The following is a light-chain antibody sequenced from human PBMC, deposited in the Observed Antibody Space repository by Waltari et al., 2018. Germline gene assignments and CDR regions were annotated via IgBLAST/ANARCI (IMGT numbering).Light chain of an antibody. Sequence: QSVLSQPPSASGTPGQTVTIPCSGTSSNTGNNFVSWYRQAPGTAPKLLIYTTNQRPSGVPDRFSGSKSGTSASLALSGLLSEDEADYYCAVWDDSLNAWVFGGGTKLTVL. CDR2: TTN. CDR3: AVWDDSLNAWV. V-gene: IGLV1-44*01. J-gene: IGLJ3*02. CDR1: SSNTGNNF.